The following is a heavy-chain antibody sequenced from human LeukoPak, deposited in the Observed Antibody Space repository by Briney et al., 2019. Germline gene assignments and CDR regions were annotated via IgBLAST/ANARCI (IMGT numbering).Heavy chain of an antibody. Sequence: GGSQRLSCVASGFTFSVAGMHWVRQAPGKGLKWVSAIIGNGASTYYTDSVKGRFTISRDNSKNTLYLQMNSLRAEDTGVYYCAKRTCSGTTCYPLDSWGRGTLVTVSS. CDR3: AKRTCSGTTCYPLDS. CDR2: IIGNGAST. V-gene: IGHV3-23*01. CDR1: GFTFSVAG. D-gene: IGHD6-19*01. J-gene: IGHJ4*02.